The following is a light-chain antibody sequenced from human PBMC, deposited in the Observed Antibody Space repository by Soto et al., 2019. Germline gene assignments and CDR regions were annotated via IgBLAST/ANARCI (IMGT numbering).Light chain of an antibody. J-gene: IGKJ1*01. CDR3: QQYYSYPRT. CDR1: QGISSY. Sequence: AIRMTQSPSSFSASTGDRVTITCRASQGISSYLAWYQQKPGKAPKLLIYAASTLQSGVPSRFSVSGSGTDFTITISGLQSEDFATYYCQQYYSYPRTCGQGTKVEIK. CDR2: AAS. V-gene: IGKV1-8*01.